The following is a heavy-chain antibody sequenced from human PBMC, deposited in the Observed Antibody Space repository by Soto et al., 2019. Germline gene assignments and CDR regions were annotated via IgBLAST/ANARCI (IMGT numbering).Heavy chain of an antibody. Sequence: ESLEISCQYSLYGVTGYWISLVRQMPGKGLEWMGRIDPSDSYTNYSPSFQGHVTISADKSISTAYLQWSRLKASDTAMYYCAIEGPNTAFDIWGQGTMVTVSS. CDR3: AIEGPNTAFDI. CDR1: LYGVTGYW. V-gene: IGHV5-10-1*01. J-gene: IGHJ3*02. CDR2: IDPSDSYT.